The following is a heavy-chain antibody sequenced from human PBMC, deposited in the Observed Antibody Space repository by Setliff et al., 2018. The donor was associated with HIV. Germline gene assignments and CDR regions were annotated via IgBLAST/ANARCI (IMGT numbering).Heavy chain of an antibody. CDR3: TTPLDSSGYFGSDYFDY. V-gene: IGHV1-69-2*01. J-gene: IGHJ4*02. Sequence: ASVKVSCKASGYTFTDYYIHWVQQAPGKGLEWMGRVDPEDGETTYAEKFQGRITITADTSTDAAYLELSSQRSEDSAFYYCTTPLDSSGYFGSDYFDYWGQGALVTVSS. D-gene: IGHD3-22*01. CDR2: VDPEDGET. CDR1: GYTFTDYY.